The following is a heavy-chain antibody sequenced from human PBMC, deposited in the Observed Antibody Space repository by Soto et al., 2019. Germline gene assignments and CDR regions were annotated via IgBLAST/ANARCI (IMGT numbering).Heavy chain of an antibody. CDR3: ARVSVVVPSTVHYFDH. J-gene: IGHJ4*02. D-gene: IGHD2-2*01. V-gene: IGHV4-61*08. CDR1: GGSVSSGDYY. CDR2: IYFNERT. Sequence: QVQLQESGPGLVKPSETLSLTCTVSGGSVSSGDYYWSWIRQPPGKGLEYIGYIYFNERTNYNPSLKSRVTMSVDMSKNQFSLRLSSVTAADTAVYFCARVSVVVPSTVHYFDHWGQGTLVTVSS.